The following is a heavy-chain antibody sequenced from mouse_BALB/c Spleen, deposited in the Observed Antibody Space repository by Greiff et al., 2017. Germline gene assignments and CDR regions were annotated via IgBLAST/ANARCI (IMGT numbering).Heavy chain of an antibody. CDR2: INPYNGAT. CDR1: GYSFTGYY. CDR3: ARQRYGNYNYAMDY. J-gene: IGHJ4*01. V-gene: IGHV1-31*01. D-gene: IGHD2-10*02. Sequence: EVKLQESGPELVKPGASVKISCKASGYSFTGYYMHWVKQSHVKSLEWIGRINPYNGATSYNQNFKDKASLTVDKSSSTAYMELHSLTSEDSAVYYCARQRYGNYNYAMDYWGQGTSVTVSS.